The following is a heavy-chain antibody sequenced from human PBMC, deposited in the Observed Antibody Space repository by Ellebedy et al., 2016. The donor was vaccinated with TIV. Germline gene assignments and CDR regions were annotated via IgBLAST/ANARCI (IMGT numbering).Heavy chain of an antibody. CDR3: ARGSSGVDWYFDL. V-gene: IGHV1-18*01. CDR1: GYTFTNYG. Sequence: ASVKVSCXASGYTFTNYGISWVRQAPEQGLEWMGWISAYNGNTDYAQKFQGRVTITADESTSTAYMELSSLRSEDTAVYYCARGSSGVDWYFDLWGRGTLVTVSS. J-gene: IGHJ2*01. CDR2: ISAYNGNT. D-gene: IGHD3-22*01.